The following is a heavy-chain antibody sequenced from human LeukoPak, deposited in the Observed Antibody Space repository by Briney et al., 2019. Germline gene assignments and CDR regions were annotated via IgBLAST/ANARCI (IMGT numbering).Heavy chain of an antibody. Sequence: GGSLRLSCAASGFTFSSYGMSWVRQAPGKGLEWVSAISGSGGSTYYADSVKGRFTISSDNSKNTLYLQMNSLRAEDTAVYYCAKDGSAALLLSGFQHGGQGTRVTVSS. CDR3: AKDGSAALLLSGFQH. J-gene: IGHJ1*01. CDR2: ISGSGGST. CDR1: GFTFSSYG. V-gene: IGHV3-23*01. D-gene: IGHD3-10*01.